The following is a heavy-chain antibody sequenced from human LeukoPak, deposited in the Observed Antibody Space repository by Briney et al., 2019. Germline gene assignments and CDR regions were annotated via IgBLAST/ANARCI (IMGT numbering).Heavy chain of an antibody. CDR2: IYSGGST. Sequence: AGGSLRLSCAASGFTVSSNYMSWVRQAPGKGLEWVSIIYSGGSTFYADSVKGRFTISRDNSKNTLYLQMNSLRAEDTAVYYCAKFNLYYGAADYWGQGTLVTVSS. CDR3: AKFNLYYGAADY. J-gene: IGHJ4*02. CDR1: GFTVSSNY. D-gene: IGHD4-17*01. V-gene: IGHV3-53*05.